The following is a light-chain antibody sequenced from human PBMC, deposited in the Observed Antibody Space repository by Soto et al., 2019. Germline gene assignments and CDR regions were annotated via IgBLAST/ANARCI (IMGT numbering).Light chain of an antibody. Sequence: DIPMTQSPSSLSASVGDRVTITCRASQSISSYLNWYQQKPGKAPKLLIYAASSLQSGVPSRFSGSGSGTDFTLTISSLQPEEFATYYCQQSYSTPWTFGQGTKGEIK. V-gene: IGKV1-39*01. J-gene: IGKJ1*01. CDR3: QQSYSTPWT. CDR2: AAS. CDR1: QSISSY.